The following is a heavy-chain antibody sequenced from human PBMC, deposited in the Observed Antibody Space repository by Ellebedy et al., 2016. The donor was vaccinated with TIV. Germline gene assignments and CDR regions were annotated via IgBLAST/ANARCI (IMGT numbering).Heavy chain of an antibody. Sequence: MPSETLSLTCGVYGGSFSGYYWSWIRQPPGKGLEWIGEINHIGTTNYNPSLESRVTISVDTSKTQFSLKLSSVTAADTAVYYCARDLGRDGYSPLGAFDIWGQGTMVTVSS. CDR3: ARDLGRDGYSPLGAFDI. J-gene: IGHJ3*02. V-gene: IGHV4-34*01. CDR1: GGSFSGYY. D-gene: IGHD5-24*01. CDR2: INHIGTT.